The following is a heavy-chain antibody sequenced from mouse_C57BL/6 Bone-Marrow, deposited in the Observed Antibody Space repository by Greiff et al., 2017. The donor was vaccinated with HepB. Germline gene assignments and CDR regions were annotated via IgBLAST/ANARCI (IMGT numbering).Heavy chain of an antibody. CDR3: AREGEVGGDFAD. J-gene: IGHJ3*01. V-gene: IGHV5-12*01. CDR1: GFTFSDYY. D-gene: IGHD1-3*01. CDR2: ISNGGGST. Sequence: EVQGVDSGGGLVQPGGSLKLSCAASGFTFSDYYMYWVRQTPEKRLEWVAYISNGGGSTYYPDTVKGRFTISRDNAKNTLYLQMSRLKSEDTAMYYCAREGEVGGDFADWGQGTLVTVSA.